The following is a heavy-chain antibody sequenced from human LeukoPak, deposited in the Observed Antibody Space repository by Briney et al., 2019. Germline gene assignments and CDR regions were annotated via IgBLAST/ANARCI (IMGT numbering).Heavy chain of an antibody. CDR1: GGSISSYY. Sequence: SETLSLTCTVSGGSISSYYWSWIRQPAGKGLEWIGRIYTSGSTNYNPSLKSRVTMSVDTSKNQFSLKRSSVTAADTAVYYCARDLNIYDSSGRLDYWGQGTLVTVSS. CDR3: ARDLNIYDSSGRLDY. D-gene: IGHD3-22*01. J-gene: IGHJ4*02. V-gene: IGHV4-4*07. CDR2: IYTSGST.